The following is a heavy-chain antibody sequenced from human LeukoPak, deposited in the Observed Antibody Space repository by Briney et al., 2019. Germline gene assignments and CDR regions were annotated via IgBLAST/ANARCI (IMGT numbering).Heavy chain of an antibody. CDR2: INPNSGGT. D-gene: IGHD6-6*01. V-gene: IGHV1-2*02. CDR3: ARGVEGSSSSFDY. J-gene: IGHJ4*02. CDR1: GYTFTGYY. Sequence: ASVKVSCKASGYTFTGYYMHWVRQAPGQGLEWMGWINPNSGGTNYAQKFQGRVTMTRDTSISTAYMELSRLRSDDTAVYYCARGVEGSSSSFDYWGQGTLVTVSS.